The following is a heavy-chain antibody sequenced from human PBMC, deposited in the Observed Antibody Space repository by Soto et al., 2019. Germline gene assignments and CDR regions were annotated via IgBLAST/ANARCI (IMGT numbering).Heavy chain of an antibody. D-gene: IGHD1-1*01. CDR1: GYTLTNYG. CDR3: VRDWQLSP. Sequence: QVQLVQSGDEVKKTGASVKVSCRASGYTLTNYGISWGRQAPGQGLFWMGWISGHNGNTLYAQNVQSRLTLTIDTSTNTAYMELMSLKIDDTAMYYCVRDWQLSPWGQGTLVTVS. J-gene: IGHJ5*02. CDR2: ISGHNGNT. V-gene: IGHV1-18*01.